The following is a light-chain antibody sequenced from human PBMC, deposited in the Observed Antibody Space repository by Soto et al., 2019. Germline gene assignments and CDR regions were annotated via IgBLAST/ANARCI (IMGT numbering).Light chain of an antibody. CDR3: QQFGSSPEYT. J-gene: IGKJ2*01. Sequence: EIVLTQSPGTLSLSPRERATLSCRASQSVSSSPLAGYQQKPGQAPRLLIYGASTTATGIPVRFSGGASGTDFALTISRLEPEDFAVYYCQQFGSSPEYTFGQGTKLEVK. CDR1: QSVSSSP. CDR2: GAS. V-gene: IGKV3-20*01.